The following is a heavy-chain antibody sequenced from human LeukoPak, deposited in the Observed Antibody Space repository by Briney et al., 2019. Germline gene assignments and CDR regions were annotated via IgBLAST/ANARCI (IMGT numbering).Heavy chain of an antibody. CDR1: GGSINSGSYY. CDR3: ARLEVVTPPYYFDY. V-gene: IGHV4-39*07. J-gene: IGHJ4*02. CDR2: INHSGST. D-gene: IGHD4-23*01. Sequence: SETLSLTCTVSGGSINSGSYYWSWIRQPPGKGLEWIGEINHSGSTNYNPSLKSRVTISVDTSKNQFSLKLSSVTAADTAVYYCARLEVVTPPYYFDYWGQGTLVTVSS.